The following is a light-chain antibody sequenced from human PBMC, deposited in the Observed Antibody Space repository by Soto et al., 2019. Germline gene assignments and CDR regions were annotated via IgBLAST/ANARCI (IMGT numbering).Light chain of an antibody. V-gene: IGKV2-28*01. CDR2: FGS. CDR1: ASLLHSNGYNC. Sequence: DIVMTQSPLSLPVTPGEPASISCRSSASLLHSNGYNCLDWEVQKPGQSPQLLIYFGSYRASGVPDRFSGSGSGTDFTLKISRVEAEDVGVYYCMQALQTPLTFGGGTKVDIK. CDR3: MQALQTPLT. J-gene: IGKJ4*01.